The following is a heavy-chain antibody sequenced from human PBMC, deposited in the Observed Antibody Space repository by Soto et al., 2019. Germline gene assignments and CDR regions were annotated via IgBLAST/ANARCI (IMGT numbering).Heavy chain of an antibody. CDR3: AVDSYIAY. CDR2: IYNDGRV. CDR1: GFTVSSRY. Sequence: EVQLVESGGGLVQPGGSLGLSCAASGFTVSSRYMSWVRQAPGKGLEWVSVIYNDGRVYYADSVKGRFTISRDEYKNTLLRQISSLIVEDTAVYYCAVDSYIAYWGQGTLVTVSS. J-gene: IGHJ4*01. V-gene: IGHV3-66*01.